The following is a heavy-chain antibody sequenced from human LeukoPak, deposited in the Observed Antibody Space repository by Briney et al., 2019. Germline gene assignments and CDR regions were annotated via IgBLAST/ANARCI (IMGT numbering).Heavy chain of an antibody. D-gene: IGHD5-18*01. Sequence: SVKVSCKASGGTFSSYAISWVRQAPGQGLEWMGGIIPIFGTANYAQKFQGRVTITADESTSTAYMELSSLRSEDTAVYYCATNRYSYYYYGVDVWGKGTTVTVSS. V-gene: IGHV1-69*01. CDR2: IIPIFGTA. J-gene: IGHJ6*04. CDR1: GGTFSSYA. CDR3: ATNRYSYYYYGVDV.